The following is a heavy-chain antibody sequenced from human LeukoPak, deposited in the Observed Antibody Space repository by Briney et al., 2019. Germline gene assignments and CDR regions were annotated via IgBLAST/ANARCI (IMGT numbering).Heavy chain of an antibody. D-gene: IGHD3-9*01. Sequence: GGSLRLSCAASGFTFSSYGMHWVRQAPGKGLEWVAVISYDGSNRYYAYSVKGRFTISRDNSKNTLYLQMNSLRAEDTAVYYCAKDPRALRYFDWLFYFDYWGQGTLVTVSS. V-gene: IGHV3-30*18. CDR1: GFTFSSYG. CDR2: ISYDGSNR. J-gene: IGHJ4*02. CDR3: AKDPRALRYFDWLFYFDY.